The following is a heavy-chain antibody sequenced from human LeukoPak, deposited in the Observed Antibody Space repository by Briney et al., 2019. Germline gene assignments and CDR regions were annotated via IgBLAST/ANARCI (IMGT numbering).Heavy chain of an antibody. J-gene: IGHJ5*02. CDR3: ARGGWNDPGRDWFDP. CDR1: GGSISSYY. V-gene: IGHV4-59*12. D-gene: IGHD1-1*01. Sequence: PSGTLSLTCTVSGGSISSYYWSWIRQPPGKGLEWIGYIYHSGSTYYNPSLKSRVTISVDRSKNQFSLKLSSVTAADTAVYYCARGGWNDPGRDWFDPWGQGTLVTVSS. CDR2: IYHSGST.